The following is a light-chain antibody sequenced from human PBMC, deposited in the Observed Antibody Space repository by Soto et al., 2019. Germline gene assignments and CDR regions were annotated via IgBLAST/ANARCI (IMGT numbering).Light chain of an antibody. CDR1: QSVNSN. J-gene: IGKJ4*01. CDR2: GAT. V-gene: IGKV3-15*01. CDR3: QQYNDWPPLT. Sequence: EIVMTQSPVTLSVSPGERATLSCRASQSVNSNLAWYQQKPGQAPRLLVYGATTRATGIPARFSGSGSGTEFTLTISSLQPEDFAVYYCQQYNDWPPLTFGGGTKVEIK.